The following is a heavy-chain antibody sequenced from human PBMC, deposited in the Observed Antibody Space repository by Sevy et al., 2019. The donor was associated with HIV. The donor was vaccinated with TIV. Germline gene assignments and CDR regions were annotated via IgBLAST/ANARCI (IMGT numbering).Heavy chain of an antibody. J-gene: IGHJ5*02. V-gene: IGHV5-51*01. CDR2: IYPGDSDT. D-gene: IGHD3-9*01. CDR1: GYSFTSYW. Sequence: GRSLRLSCKGSGYSFTSYWIGWVRQMPGKGLEWMGIIYPGDSDTRYSPPFQGQVTISADKSMSTAYLQWSSLKASDTATYYCARQDYDILTGYSNWFDPWGQGTLVTVSS. CDR3: ARQDYDILTGYSNWFDP.